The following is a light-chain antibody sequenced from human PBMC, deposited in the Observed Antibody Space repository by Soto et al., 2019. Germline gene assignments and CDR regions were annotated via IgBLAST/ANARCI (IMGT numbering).Light chain of an antibody. CDR2: YDS. CDR1: NVGSRS. CDR3: QVWEATGDQVV. Sequence: SYELTQLPSVSVAPGETARISCGGNNVGSRSVHWYQQKPGQAPFLVIYYDSDRPSGIPERFSGSNSGNTATLIISRVEAGDEADYYCQVWEATGDQVVFGGGTKLTVL. J-gene: IGLJ2*01. V-gene: IGLV3-21*01.